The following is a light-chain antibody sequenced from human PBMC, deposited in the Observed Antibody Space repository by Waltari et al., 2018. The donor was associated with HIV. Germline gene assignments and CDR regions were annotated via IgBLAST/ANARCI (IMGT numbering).Light chain of an antibody. Sequence: SYVLTQPPSVSVAPGQTARITCGGNNIGSESVHWSQQKPGQAPVVVVYDDSDRPSGIPERFSGSNSGNTATLTVSRVEAGDEADYYCQVWDSSSDRYVFGTGTKVTVL. CDR1: NIGSES. CDR3: QVWDSSSDRYV. V-gene: IGLV3-21*02. CDR2: DDS. J-gene: IGLJ1*01.